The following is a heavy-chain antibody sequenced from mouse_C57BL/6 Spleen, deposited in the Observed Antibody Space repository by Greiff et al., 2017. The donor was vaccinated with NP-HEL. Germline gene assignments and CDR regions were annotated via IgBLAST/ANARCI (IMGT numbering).Heavy chain of an antibody. V-gene: IGHV1-50*01. CDR3: ARSGPYYYGSSEYFDV. D-gene: IGHD1-1*01. J-gene: IGHJ1*03. CDR1: GYTFTSYW. CDR2: IDPSDSYT. Sequence: VQLQQPGAELVKPGASVKLSCKASGYTFTSYWMQWVKQRPGQGLEWIGEIDPSDSYTNYNQKFKGKATLTVDTSSSTAYMQLSSLTSEDSAVYYCARSGPYYYGSSEYFDVWGTGTTVTVSS.